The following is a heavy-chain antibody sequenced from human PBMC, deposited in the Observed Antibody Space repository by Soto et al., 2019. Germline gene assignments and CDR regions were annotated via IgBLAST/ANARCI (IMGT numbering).Heavy chain of an antibody. Sequence: GGSLRLSCAVSGFYFNNYGINWVRQAPGKGLEWVSSVSKSDYTYYSDSVKGRFTISRDNAKNSVSLQMNSLRAEDTAVYYCAREDSIIIPAVSDFWGQGTLVTVSS. J-gene: IGHJ4*02. D-gene: IGHD2-2*01. V-gene: IGHV3-21*01. CDR3: AREDSIIIPAVSDF. CDR1: GFYFNNYG. CDR2: VSKSDYT.